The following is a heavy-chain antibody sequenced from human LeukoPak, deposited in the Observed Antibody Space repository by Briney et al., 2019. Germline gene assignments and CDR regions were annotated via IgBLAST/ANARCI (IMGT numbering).Heavy chain of an antibody. V-gene: IGHV4-59*02. D-gene: IGHD6-13*01. CDR3: ARGPFLGQLANWFDP. CDR2: IYHTGST. J-gene: IGHJ5*02. CDR1: GGSVSDYY. Sequence: PSETLSLTCTISGGSVSDYYWSWIRQSPGKGLEWIGYIYHTGSTSYSPSLKSRVTISADTSQNQFSLKLRSVTAADTAVYYCARGPFLGQLANWFDPWGQGTLVTVSS.